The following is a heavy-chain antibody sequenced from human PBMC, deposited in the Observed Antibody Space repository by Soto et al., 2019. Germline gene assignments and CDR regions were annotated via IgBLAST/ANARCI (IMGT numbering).Heavy chain of an antibody. CDR2: INHSGST. D-gene: IGHD5-18*01. CDR1: GGSFSGYY. V-gene: IGHV4-34*01. CDR3: ARGKKDTAMVKGYYGMDV. J-gene: IGHJ6*02. Sequence: PSETLSLTCAVYGGSFSGYYWSWIRQPPGKGLEWIGEINHSGSTNYNPSLKSRVTISVDTSKNQFSLKLSSVTAADTAVYYCARGKKDTAMVKGYYGMDVWGQGTTVTVSS.